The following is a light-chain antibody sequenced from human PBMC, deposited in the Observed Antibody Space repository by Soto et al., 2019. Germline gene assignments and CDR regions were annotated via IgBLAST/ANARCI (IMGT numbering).Light chain of an antibody. J-gene: IGKJ2*01. CDR2: KTS. V-gene: IGKV1-5*03. Sequence: DIQMTQSPSTLSASLGDRVTITCRASQSISSWLAWYQQKPGKAPKLLIYKTSDLESGVPSRFSGSGSGTAFTLTIRSLQPDDFASYYRQQYNSYSYTFGQGTKLEIK. CDR1: QSISSW. CDR3: QQYNSYSYT.